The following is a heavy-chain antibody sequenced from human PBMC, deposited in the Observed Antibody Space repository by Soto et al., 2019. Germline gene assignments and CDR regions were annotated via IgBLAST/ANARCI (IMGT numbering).Heavy chain of an antibody. D-gene: IGHD3-22*01. CDR2: IYSGGST. CDR3: ATRPLLPGAP. J-gene: IGHJ3*01. CDR1: GFTFSSNA. Sequence: EVQLVESGGGLIQPGGSLRLSCAASGFTFSSNAMNWVRQAPGKGLEWVSLIYSGGSTYYADSVKGRFTISRDNSKNTLYLQMSSLRAEDTAVYYCATRPLLPGAPWGQGTMVIVSS. V-gene: IGHV3-53*01.